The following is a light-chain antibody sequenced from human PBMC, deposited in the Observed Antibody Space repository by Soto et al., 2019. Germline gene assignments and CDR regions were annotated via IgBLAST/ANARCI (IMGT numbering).Light chain of an antibody. CDR3: QHYNSYSEA. CDR1: QSVSGW. CDR2: KAS. V-gene: IGKV1-5*03. J-gene: IGKJ1*01. Sequence: DVHMTQSPSTLSASVGDTVTVTCRASQSVSGWLAWYQQKPGKAPKLLIYKASTLKSGVPSRFSGSGSGTEFTLTISSLQPDDFETYYCQHYNSYSEAFGQGTKVDIK.